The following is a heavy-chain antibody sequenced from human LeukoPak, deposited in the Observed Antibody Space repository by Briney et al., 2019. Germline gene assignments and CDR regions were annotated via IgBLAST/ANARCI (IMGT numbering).Heavy chain of an antibody. V-gene: IGHV3-48*04. J-gene: IGHJ3*02. CDR1: EVTFSSYW. D-gene: IGHD3-22*01. CDR3: ASRMYYYDTSGYSSAAFDM. CDR2: IGTSGSTK. Sequence: GGTLRLSCAASEVTFSSYWMSWVRQAPGKGLEWVSYIGTSGSTKYYADPVKGRFTISRANAKNSLYLQMNSLRAEATAGYYCASRMYYYDTSGYSSAAFDMGGEGTMLTVPA.